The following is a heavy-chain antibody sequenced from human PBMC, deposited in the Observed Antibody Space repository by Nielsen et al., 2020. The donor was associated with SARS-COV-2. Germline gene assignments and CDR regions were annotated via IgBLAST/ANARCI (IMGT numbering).Heavy chain of an antibody. CDR3: ARGRDGGIYAYLHHMDV. J-gene: IGHJ6*03. CDR1: GESFRGFY. D-gene: IGHD5-24*01. Sequence: GSLRLSCGVHGESFRGFYWTWIRQAPGKGLEWIREINHNGGTNYISPLTSRVTISVDTSRRQFSLKMTSLTAADTAVYYCARGRDGGIYAYLHHMDVWGEGTAVTVSS. V-gene: IGHV4-34*01. CDR2: INHNGGT.